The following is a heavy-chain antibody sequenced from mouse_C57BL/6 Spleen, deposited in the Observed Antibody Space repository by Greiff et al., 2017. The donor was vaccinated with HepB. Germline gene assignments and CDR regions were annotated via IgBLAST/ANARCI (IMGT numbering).Heavy chain of an antibody. CDR2: ISDGGSYT. V-gene: IGHV5-4*01. D-gene: IGHD1-1*01. CDR1: GFTFSSYA. CDR3: ARSPYYYGSSFYYAMDY. Sequence: EVQLVESGGGLVKPGGSLKLSCAASGFTFSSYAMSWVRQTPEKRLEWVATISDGGSYTYYPDNVKGRFTISRDNAKNNLYLQMSHLKSEDTAMYYCARSPYYYGSSFYYAMDYWGQGTSVTVSS. J-gene: IGHJ4*01.